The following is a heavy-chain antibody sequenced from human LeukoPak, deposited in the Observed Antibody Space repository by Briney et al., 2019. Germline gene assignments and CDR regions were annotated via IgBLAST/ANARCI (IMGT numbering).Heavy chain of an antibody. CDR2: ISYDGSNK. V-gene: IGHV3-30*03. J-gene: IGHJ4*02. CDR1: GFTFSSYG. D-gene: IGHD2-8*01. Sequence: GRSLRLSCAASGFTFSSYGMHWVRQAPGKGLEWVAVISYDGSNKYYADSVKGRFTISRDNSKNTLYLQMNSLRAEDTAVYYCVRGYCTNGVCHTTPFDYWGQGTLVTVSS. CDR3: VRGYCTNGVCHTTPFDY.